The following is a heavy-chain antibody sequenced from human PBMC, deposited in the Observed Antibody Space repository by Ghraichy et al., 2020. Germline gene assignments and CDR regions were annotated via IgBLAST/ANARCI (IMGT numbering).Heavy chain of an antibody. CDR3: ASTVAGFLDR. CDR2: IRQDGNEK. CDR1: GFTFSTYW. Sequence: GSLRLSCAASGFTFSTYWMSWVRQAPGNGLEWVANIRQDGNEKYSVDSVRGRFTISRDNAKNSLYLQMNSLRAEDTAVYYCASTVAGFLDRWGQGTLITVSS. J-gene: IGHJ5*02. V-gene: IGHV3-7*03. D-gene: IGHD4-23*01.